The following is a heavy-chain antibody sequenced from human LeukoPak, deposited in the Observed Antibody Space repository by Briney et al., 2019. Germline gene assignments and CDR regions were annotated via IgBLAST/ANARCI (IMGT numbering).Heavy chain of an antibody. CDR3: ARRQTESGLDY. CDR2: IYHSGST. V-gene: IGHV4-38-2*01. J-gene: IGHJ4*02. D-gene: IGHD1-26*01. Sequence: PSETLSLTCAVSGYSISSGYYWGWIRQPPGKGLEWIGSIYHSGSTYYNPSLKSRVTISVDTSTNQFSLKLSSVTAADTAVYYCARRQTESGLDYWGQGTLVTVSS. CDR1: GYSISSGYY.